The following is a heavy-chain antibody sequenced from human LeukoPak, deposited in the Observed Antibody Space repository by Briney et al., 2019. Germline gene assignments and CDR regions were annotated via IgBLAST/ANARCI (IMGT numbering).Heavy chain of an antibody. J-gene: IGHJ5*02. CDR2: IKPDSGAT. CDR1: GYTFTDHY. V-gene: IGHV1-2*02. CDR3: ARGTGTTRFDP. Sequence: ASLKVSCKASGYTFTDHYMHWLRQAPGQGLEWMGWIKPDSGATNYAQKFQGRFTMSRDMSISTVYMELSRLRSDDTAVYYCARGTGTTRFDPWGQGTLVTVSS. D-gene: IGHD1-7*01.